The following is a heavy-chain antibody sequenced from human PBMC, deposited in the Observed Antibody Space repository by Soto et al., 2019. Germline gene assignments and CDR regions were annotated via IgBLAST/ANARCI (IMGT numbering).Heavy chain of an antibody. V-gene: IGHV3-33*01. J-gene: IGHJ6*03. Sequence: GGSLRLSCAASGFTFSSYGMHWVRQAPGKGLEWVAIIWSDESNKYYADSVKGRFTISRDISKNTLYLQMNSLRSEDTAVYYCARESLPFFYYMDVWGRGTTVTVSS. CDR2: IWSDESNK. CDR1: GFTFSSYG. CDR3: ARESLPFFYYMDV. D-gene: IGHD3-10*01.